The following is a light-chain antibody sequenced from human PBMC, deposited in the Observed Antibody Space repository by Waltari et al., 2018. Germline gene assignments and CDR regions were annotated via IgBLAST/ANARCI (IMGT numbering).Light chain of an antibody. V-gene: IGLV5-45*03. Sequence: QAGRTQPSSLSASPGASASLTSTLRRGIEVGTYRIHWYQQKPGSPPHYPLRYRSDSDKQQCSGGPRRFSGSKGASANAGSFRSTGLQSDDEADYYCIIRDSSAGVFGGGTKLTVL. CDR3: IIRDSSAGV. CDR1: RGIEVGTYR. CDR2: YRSDSDK. J-gene: IGLJ3*02.